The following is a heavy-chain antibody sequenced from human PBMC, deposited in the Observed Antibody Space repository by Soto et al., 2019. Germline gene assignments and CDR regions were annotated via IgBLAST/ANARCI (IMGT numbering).Heavy chain of an antibody. CDR1: GYTFTGYY. D-gene: IGHD2-15*01. J-gene: IGHJ4*02. Sequence: PSVKVSCKASGYTFTGYYMHWVRQAPGQGLEWKGLINPNIVGTNYAQKFQGWVTMTRDTSISTAYMELSRLRSDDTAVYYCARDLMGYCSGGSCYSYVWALDYWGQGTLVTVSS. CDR3: ARDLMGYCSGGSCYSYVWALDY. V-gene: IGHV1-2*04. CDR2: INPNIVGT.